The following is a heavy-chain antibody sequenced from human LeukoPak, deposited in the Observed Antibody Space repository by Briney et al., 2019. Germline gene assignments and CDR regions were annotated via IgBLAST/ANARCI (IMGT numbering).Heavy chain of an antibody. Sequence: GASVKVSCKAFGYSFTNYAMNWVRQAPGQGLEWVGWINTKTRIPAYGQGFTGRFVFSLDTSVSTAYLQINSLKTDDTAVYYCASGPTGQIDWGQGTLVTVSS. J-gene: IGHJ4*02. CDR1: GYSFTNYA. D-gene: IGHD2/OR15-2a*01. V-gene: IGHV7-4-1*02. CDR3: ASGPTGQID. CDR2: INTKTRIP.